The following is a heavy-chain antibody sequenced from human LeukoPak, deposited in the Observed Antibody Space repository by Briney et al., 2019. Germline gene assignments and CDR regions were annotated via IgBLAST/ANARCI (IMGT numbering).Heavy chain of an antibody. CDR2: IIPIFGTA. CDR3: ARTSYCGGDCLDY. CDR1: GGTFSSYA. V-gene: IGHV1-69*13. Sequence: SVKVSCKASGGTFSSYAISWVRQAPGQGLEWMGGIIPIFGTANYAQKFQGRVTIIADESTSTAYMELSSLRSEDTAVYYCARTSYCGGDCLDYWGQGTLVTVSS. J-gene: IGHJ4*02. D-gene: IGHD2-21*02.